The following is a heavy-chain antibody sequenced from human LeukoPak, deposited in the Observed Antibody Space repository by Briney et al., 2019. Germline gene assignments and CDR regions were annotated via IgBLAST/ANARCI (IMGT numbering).Heavy chain of an antibody. CDR3: ARVVAVTSYYFDY. J-gene: IGHJ4*02. V-gene: IGHV3-11*06. D-gene: IGHD2-21*02. CDR1: GFTFSDYY. CDR2: ISSSSSYT. Sequence: PGGSLRLSCAASGFTFSDYYMSWIRQAPGKGLEWISYISSSSSYTNYADSVKGRFTISRDNAKTSLYLQMNNLRAEDTAVYYCARVVAVTSYYFDYWGQGTLLTVSS.